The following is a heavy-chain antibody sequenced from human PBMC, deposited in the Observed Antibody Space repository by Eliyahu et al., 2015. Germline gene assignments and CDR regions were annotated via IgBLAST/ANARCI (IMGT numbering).Heavy chain of an antibody. CDR3: ARGAYSKGIYGMDV. CDR2: ISAYNGNT. Sequence: QVQLVQSGAEVKKPGASVKVSCKASGYTFTSYGISWVRQAPGQGLEWMGWISAYNGNTNYAQKLQGRVTMTQNTSTSPTYMELRSLRSDDTAVYYCARGAYSKGIYGMDVWGQGTTVTVSS. V-gene: IGHV1-18*01. J-gene: IGHJ6*02. D-gene: IGHD4-11*01. CDR1: GYTFTSYG.